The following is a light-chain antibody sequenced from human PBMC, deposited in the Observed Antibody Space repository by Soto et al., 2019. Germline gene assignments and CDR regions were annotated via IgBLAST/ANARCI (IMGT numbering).Light chain of an antibody. CDR1: QSVSRY. CDR3: QQYGSSPT. V-gene: IGKV3-20*01. J-gene: IGKJ3*01. CDR2: DAS. Sequence: EIVLTQSPATLSLSPGERATLSCRASQSVSRYLAWYQQKPGQAPRLLIYDASNRATGIPDRFSGSGSGTDFTLTISRLEPEDFAVYYCQQYGSSPTFGPGTKVDIK.